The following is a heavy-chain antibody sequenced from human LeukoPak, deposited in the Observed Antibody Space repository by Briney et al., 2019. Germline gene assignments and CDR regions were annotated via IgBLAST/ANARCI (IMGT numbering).Heavy chain of an antibody. J-gene: IGHJ4*02. V-gene: IGHV4-61*02. D-gene: IGHD5-12*01. CDR3: ARLRRSVAPCYFDC. CDR1: GGSISSGSYY. CDR2: IYSSGSS. Sequence: PSETLSLTCTVSGGSISSGSYYWSWMRQPAGKGLEWIGRIYSSGSSDYNPSLKRRVTISVDTSKNQFSLRLSSVSAADTAVYYCARLRRSVAPCYFDCWGQGTLVTVSA.